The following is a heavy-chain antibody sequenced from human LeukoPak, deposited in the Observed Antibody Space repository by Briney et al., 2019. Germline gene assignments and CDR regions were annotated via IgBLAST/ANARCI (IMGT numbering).Heavy chain of an antibody. Sequence: ASVKVSCKASGYTFTGYYMHWVRQAPGQGLEWMGWINPNSVGTNYAQKFQGWVTMTRDTSISTAYMELSRLRSDDTAVYYCARDWVAAAGPYYYYYGMDVWGQGTTVTVSS. CDR1: GYTFTGYY. D-gene: IGHD6-13*01. V-gene: IGHV1-2*04. J-gene: IGHJ6*02. CDR3: ARDWVAAAGPYYYYYGMDV. CDR2: INPNSVGT.